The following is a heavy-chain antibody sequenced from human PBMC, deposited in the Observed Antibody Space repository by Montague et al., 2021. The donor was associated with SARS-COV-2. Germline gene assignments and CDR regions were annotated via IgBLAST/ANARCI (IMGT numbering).Heavy chain of an antibody. CDR1: GGSISDNNW. CDR3: ARDIWEPEVRSRGWFAP. J-gene: IGHJ5*02. Sequence: SETLSLTCGVSGGSISDNNWWSWVRQSPETGLEWIGEISLGGHTDYNPSLKSRVTISLDKSKNQFSLTLTSVTAADTAVYYCARDIWEPEVRSRGWFAPWGQGMLVTVSS. D-gene: IGHD1-26*01. V-gene: IGHV4-4*02. CDR2: ISLGGHT.